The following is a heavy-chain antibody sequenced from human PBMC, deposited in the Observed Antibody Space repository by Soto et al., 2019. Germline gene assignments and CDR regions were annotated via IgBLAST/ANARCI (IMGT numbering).Heavy chain of an antibody. D-gene: IGHD5-12*01. J-gene: IGHJ4*02. V-gene: IGHV1-46*01. CDR3: ARSVEMATTPFFDY. CDR1: GYTFTSYY. Sequence: ASVTVCCKSSGYTFTSYYMHWVRQAPGQGLEWMGIINPSGGSTSYAQKFQGRVTMTRDTSTSTVYMELSSLRSEDTAVYYCARSVEMATTPFFDYWGQGTLVTVSS. CDR2: INPSGGST.